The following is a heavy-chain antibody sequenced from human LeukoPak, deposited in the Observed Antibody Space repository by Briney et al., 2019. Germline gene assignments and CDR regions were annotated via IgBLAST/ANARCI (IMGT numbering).Heavy chain of an antibody. J-gene: IGHJ4*02. V-gene: IGHV3-30*18. CDR1: GFTFSSYG. D-gene: IGHD3-22*01. CDR3: VNEDYYDSSGYRD. Sequence: GGSLRLSCAASGFTFSSYGMHWVRQAPGKGLEWVAVISYDGSNKYYADSVKGRFTISRDSSKNTLYLQMNSLRAEDTAVYYCVNEDYYDSSGYRDWGQGTLVTVSS. CDR2: ISYDGSNK.